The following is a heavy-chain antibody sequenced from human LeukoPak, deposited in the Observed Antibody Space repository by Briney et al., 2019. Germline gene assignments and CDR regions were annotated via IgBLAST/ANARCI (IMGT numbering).Heavy chain of an antibody. J-gene: IGHJ4*02. D-gene: IGHD3-9*01. CDR2: IYYSGKT. CDR3: ARVTYDILTGYLFDY. Sequence: SETLSLTCTVSGYSISSGYYWGWIRQTPGKGLEWIGSIYYSGKTYYNPSLKSRVTISIDTSKNQFSLKLSSVTAADTAVYYCARVTYDILTGYLFDYWGQGTLVTVSS. V-gene: IGHV4-38-2*02. CDR1: GYSISSGYY.